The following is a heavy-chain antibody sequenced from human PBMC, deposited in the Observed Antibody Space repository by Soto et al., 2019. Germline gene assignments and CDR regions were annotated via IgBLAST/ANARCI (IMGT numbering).Heavy chain of an antibody. CDR2: ISSSSSYM. CDR1: GFTFSNYG. V-gene: IGHV3-21*01. CDR3: ARVFSSVSCYGGLFDY. J-gene: IGHJ4*02. D-gene: IGHD2-2*01. Sequence: EVQLVESGGGLVKPGGSLRLSCAASGFTFSNYGMNWVRQAPGKGLEWVSSISSSSSYMYYADSVKGRFTISRDNAKNSLYLQMNSLRAEDTGAYYCARVFSSVSCYGGLFDYWGQGTLVTVSS.